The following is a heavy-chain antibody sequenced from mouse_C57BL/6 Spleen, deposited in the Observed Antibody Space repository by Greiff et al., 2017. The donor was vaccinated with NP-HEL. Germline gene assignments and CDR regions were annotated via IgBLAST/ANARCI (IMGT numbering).Heavy chain of an antibody. Sequence: EVQLQQSGPELVKPGASVKMSCKASGYTFTDYNMHWVKQSHGKSLEWIGYINPNNGGTSYNQKFKGKATLTVNKSSSTAYMELRSLTSEDSAVYYCARTLGSSYDWYFDVWGTGTTVTVSS. D-gene: IGHD1-1*01. CDR1: GYTFTDYN. V-gene: IGHV1-22*01. CDR2: INPNNGGT. J-gene: IGHJ1*03. CDR3: ARTLGSSYDWYFDV.